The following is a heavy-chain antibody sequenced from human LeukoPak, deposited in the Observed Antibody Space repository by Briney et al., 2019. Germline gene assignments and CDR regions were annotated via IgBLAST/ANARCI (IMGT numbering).Heavy chain of an antibody. CDR3: ARDKAPRYTYGLGH. CDR1: GYTFITYG. D-gene: IGHD5-18*01. Sequence: GASVKVSCKASGYTFITYGINWVRQAPGQGLEWMGWTSPYDGSTNFAQNLQGRVTMTTDTVTSTAFMELRSLRFEDTALYYCARDKAPRYTYGLGHWGQGTLVTVSS. CDR2: TSPYDGST. V-gene: IGHV1-18*01. J-gene: IGHJ4*02.